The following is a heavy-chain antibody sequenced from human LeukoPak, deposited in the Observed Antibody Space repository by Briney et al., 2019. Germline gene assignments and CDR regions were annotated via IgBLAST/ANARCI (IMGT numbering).Heavy chain of an antibody. D-gene: IGHD2-15*01. J-gene: IGHJ4*02. CDR2: IYTSGST. CDR3: ARSCSGGSCYAWKFDY. CDR1: GGSISSYY. V-gene: IGHV4-4*07. Sequence: PSETLSLTCTVSGGSISSYYWSWIRQPAGKGLEWIGRIYTSGSTNYNPSLKSRVTISVDTSKNQFSLKLSSVTAADTAVYYCARSCSGGSCYAWKFDYWGQGTLVTVSS.